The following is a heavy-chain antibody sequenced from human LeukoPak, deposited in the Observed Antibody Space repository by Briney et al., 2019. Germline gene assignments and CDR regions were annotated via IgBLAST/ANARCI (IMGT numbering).Heavy chain of an antibody. CDR3: ARHPRLGDYVKNAFDI. V-gene: IGHV4-39*01. J-gene: IGHJ3*02. Sequence: PSETLSLTCTVSGVSISSSSYYWGWLRQPPGKGLEWMASIYYSGSTYYDPSLKSRVTISVDTSKNQFSLKLSSVTAADTAVYYCARHPRLGDYVKNAFDIWGQGTMVTVSS. CDR2: IYYSGST. CDR1: GVSISSSSYY. D-gene: IGHD4-17*01.